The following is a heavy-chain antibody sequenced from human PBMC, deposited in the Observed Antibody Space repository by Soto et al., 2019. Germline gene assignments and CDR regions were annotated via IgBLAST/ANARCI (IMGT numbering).Heavy chain of an antibody. CDR1: GYTFSDYY. CDR2: INPNSGGT. Sequence: ASVKVSCKASGYTFSDYYIHWVRQAPGQGLEWMGWINPNSGGTKYAPKFQGGVTMTRDTSITTAYMELSRLRSGDTAVYYCAADPHDYTFPRYFDYWGQGTLVTVSS. CDR3: AADPHDYTFPRYFDY. V-gene: IGHV1-2*02. D-gene: IGHD4-4*01. J-gene: IGHJ4*02.